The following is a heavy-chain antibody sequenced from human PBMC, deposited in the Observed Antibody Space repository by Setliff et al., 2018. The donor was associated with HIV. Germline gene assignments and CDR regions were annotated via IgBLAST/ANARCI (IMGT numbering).Heavy chain of an antibody. Sequence: SETLSLTCAVYGGSFSGYYWSWIRQPPEKGLEWIGEINHSGSTNYNPSLKSRVNISVDTSKNQFSLKLTSVTAADTAVYYCASSNYDSSFDYWGQGTLVTVSS. CDR2: INHSGST. J-gene: IGHJ4*02. CDR3: ASSNYDSSFDY. CDR1: GGSFSGYY. V-gene: IGHV4-34*01. D-gene: IGHD3-22*01.